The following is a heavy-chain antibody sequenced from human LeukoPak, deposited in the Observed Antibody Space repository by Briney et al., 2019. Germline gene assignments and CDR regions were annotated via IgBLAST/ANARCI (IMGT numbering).Heavy chain of an antibody. Sequence: SETLSLTCTVSGGSISSYYWSWIRQPPGKGLEWIGYIYYSGSTNYNPSLKSRVTISVDTSKNQFSLKLSSVTAADTAVYYCASQFIAAADQLFDYWGQGTLVTVSS. CDR2: IYYSGST. J-gene: IGHJ4*02. CDR3: ASQFIAAADQLFDY. CDR1: GGSISSYY. D-gene: IGHD6-13*01. V-gene: IGHV4-59*08.